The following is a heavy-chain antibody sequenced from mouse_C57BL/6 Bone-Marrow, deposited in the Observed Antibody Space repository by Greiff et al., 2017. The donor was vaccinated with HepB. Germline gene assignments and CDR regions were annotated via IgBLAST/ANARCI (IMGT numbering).Heavy chain of an antibody. J-gene: IGHJ4*01. D-gene: IGHD2-5*01. CDR3: AKDSNFCYAMDY. Sequence: VQLQQSGAELARPGASVKLSCKASGYTFTSYGISWVKQRTGQGLEWIGEIYPRSGNTYYNEKFKGKATMTADKSSSTAYMELRSLTSEDSEVYFCAKDSNFCYAMDYWGQGTSVTVSS. V-gene: IGHV1-81*01. CDR2: IYPRSGNT. CDR1: GYTFTSYG.